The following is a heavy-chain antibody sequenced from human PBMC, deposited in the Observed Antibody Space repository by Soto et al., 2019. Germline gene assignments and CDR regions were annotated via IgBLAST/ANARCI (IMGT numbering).Heavy chain of an antibody. CDR2: INHRGST. V-gene: IGHV4-34*01. CDR1: GGSFSDYY. Sequence: PSETLSLTCAVYGGSFSDYYWSWIRQSPGKGLEWIGEINHRGSTNYNPSLKSRVTILVHTSKNQFSLKLSSVTAADTAVYYCARRYGSAIDYWGQGTLVTVSS. J-gene: IGHJ4*02. CDR3: ARRYGSAIDY. D-gene: IGHD1-26*01.